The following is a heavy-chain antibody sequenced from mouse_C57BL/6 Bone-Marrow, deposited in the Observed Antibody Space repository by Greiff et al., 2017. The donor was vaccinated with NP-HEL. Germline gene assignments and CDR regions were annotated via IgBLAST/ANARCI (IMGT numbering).Heavy chain of an antibody. CDR1: GYTFPSSW. V-gene: IGHV1-55*01. CDR2: IFPGSGST. D-gene: IGHD2-3*01. CDR3: ARGGDGQGDY. J-gene: IGHJ4*01. Sequence: QVQLQQPGAELVKPGASVKRSCKASGYTFPSSWLTWVKQRPGQGLEWIGDIFPGSGSTNYNEKFKSKATLTVDTSSSTAYMQLSSLTSEDSAVYYCARGGDGQGDYWGQGTSVTVSS.